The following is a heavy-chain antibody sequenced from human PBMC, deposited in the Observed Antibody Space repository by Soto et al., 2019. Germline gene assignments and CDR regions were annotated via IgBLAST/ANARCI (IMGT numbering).Heavy chain of an antibody. J-gene: IGHJ4*02. CDR1: GFTFSTYA. Sequence: PGGSLRLSCAASGFTFSTYAMSWVRQAPGKGLEWVSGIDGSGGGTYYADSVKGRFAVSRDNSKNTSKNTLYLQMNSLRAEDTAVYYCVLVGRQHDYWGQGTLVTVSS. V-gene: IGHV3-23*01. CDR3: VLVGRQHDY. CDR2: IDGSGGGT.